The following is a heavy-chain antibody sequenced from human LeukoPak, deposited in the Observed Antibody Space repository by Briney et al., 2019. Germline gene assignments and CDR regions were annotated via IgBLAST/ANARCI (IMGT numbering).Heavy chain of an antibody. D-gene: IGHD6-6*01. Sequence: KPSETLSLTCSVSGGSIGSYYWSWIRQPAGKGLEWIGRVYASGSTTYNPSLRSRVTVSVDTSRNQFSLKLTSVTAADTAVYYCARESVSGSIAARPDYYMDVWGEGTTVTVSS. CDR2: VYASGST. J-gene: IGHJ6*03. CDR1: GGSIGSYY. V-gene: IGHV4-4*07. CDR3: ARESVSGSIAARPDYYMDV.